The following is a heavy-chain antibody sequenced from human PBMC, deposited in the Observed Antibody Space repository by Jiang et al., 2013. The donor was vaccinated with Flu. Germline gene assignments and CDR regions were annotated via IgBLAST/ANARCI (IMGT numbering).Heavy chain of an antibody. CDR1: GGTFSSYA. Sequence: SGAEVKKPGSSVKVSCKASGGTFSSYAISWVRQAPGQGLEWMGGIIPIFGTANYAQKFQGRVTITADESTSAAYMELSSLRSEDTAVYYCARVEQWLAYYYYGMDVWGQGTTVTVSS. J-gene: IGHJ6*02. CDR2: IIPIFGTA. V-gene: IGHV1-69*01. D-gene: IGHD6-19*01. CDR3: ARVEQWLAYYYYGMDV.